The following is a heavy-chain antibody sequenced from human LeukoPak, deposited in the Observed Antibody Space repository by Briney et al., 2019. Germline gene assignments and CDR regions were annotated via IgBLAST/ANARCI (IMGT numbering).Heavy chain of an antibody. Sequence: ASVKVSCKASGGTFSSYAISWVRQAPGQGLEWMGRIIPILGIANYAQKFQGRVTITADKSTSTAYMELSSLRSEDTAVYYCAKGPLGYCSGGSCYWGYYFDYWGQGTLVTVSS. CDR3: AKGPLGYCSGGSCYWGYYFDY. D-gene: IGHD2-15*01. CDR1: GGTFSSYA. CDR2: IIPILGIA. V-gene: IGHV1-69*04. J-gene: IGHJ4*02.